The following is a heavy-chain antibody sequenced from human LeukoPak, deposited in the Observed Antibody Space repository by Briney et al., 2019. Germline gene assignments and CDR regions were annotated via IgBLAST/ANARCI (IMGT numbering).Heavy chain of an antibody. CDR2: ISSSGST. J-gene: IGHJ6*02. D-gene: IGHD2-15*01. Sequence: SETLSLTCTVSGGSISNYYRSWIRQPAGKGLEWIGRISSSGSTNYNPSLKSRVTMSVDTSKNQFSLKLSSVTAADTAVYYCARDRSGGTYGMDVWGQGATVTVSS. CDR1: GGSISNYY. V-gene: IGHV4-4*07. CDR3: ARDRSGGTYGMDV.